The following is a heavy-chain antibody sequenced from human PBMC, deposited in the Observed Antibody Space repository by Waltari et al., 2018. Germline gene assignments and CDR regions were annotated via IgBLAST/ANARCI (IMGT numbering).Heavy chain of an antibody. Sequence: QVQLVQSGAEVKKPGASVKVSCKASGYTFTSYAMHWVRQAPGQRLEWMGWINAGNGNTKYSQKFQGRVTITRDTSASTAYMELSSLRSEDTAVYYCARVVSYSYGYDYWGQGTLVTVSS. CDR3: ARVVSYSYGYDY. D-gene: IGHD5-18*01. V-gene: IGHV1-3*01. CDR1: GYTFTSYA. J-gene: IGHJ4*02. CDR2: INAGNGNT.